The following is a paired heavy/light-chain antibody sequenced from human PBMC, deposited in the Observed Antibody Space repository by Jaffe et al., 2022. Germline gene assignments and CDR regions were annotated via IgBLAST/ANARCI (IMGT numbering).Heavy chain of an antibody. J-gene: IGHJ6*03. CDR1: GGSISSGSYY. D-gene: IGHD3-10*01. CDR2: IYTSGST. V-gene: IGHV4-61*02. Sequence: QVQLQESGPGLVKPSQTLSLTCTVSGGSISSGSYYWSWIRQPAGKGLEWIGRIYTSGSTNYNPSLKSRVTISVDTSKNQFSLKLSSVTAADTAVYYCARSPPTYYYGSGSYPGYYYYYYYMDVWGKGTTVTVSS. CDR3: ARSPPTYYYGSGSYPGYYYYYYYMDV.
Light chain of an antibody. CDR1: QSVSSY. CDR2: DAS. J-gene: IGKJ1*01. Sequence: EIVLTQSPATLSLSPGERATLSCRASQSVSSYLAWYQQKPGQAPRLLIYDASNRATGIPARFSGSGSGTDFTLTISSLEPEDFAVYYCQQRSNYWTFGQGTKVEIK. CDR3: QQRSNYWT. V-gene: IGKV3-11*01.